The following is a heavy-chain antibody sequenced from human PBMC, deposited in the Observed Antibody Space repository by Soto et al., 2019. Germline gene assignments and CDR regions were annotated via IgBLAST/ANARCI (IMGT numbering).Heavy chain of an antibody. J-gene: IGHJ6*02. Sequence: GGSLRLSCAASGFTFSSYGMHWVRQAPGKGLEWVAVISYDGSNKYYADSVKGRFTISRDNSKNTLYLQMNSLRAEDTAVYYCAKDQKRSSTSYQRSYYYYYGMDVWGQGTTVTVSS. D-gene: IGHD2-2*01. CDR2: ISYDGSNK. CDR1: GFTFSSYG. CDR3: AKDQKRSSTSYQRSYYYYYGMDV. V-gene: IGHV3-30*18.